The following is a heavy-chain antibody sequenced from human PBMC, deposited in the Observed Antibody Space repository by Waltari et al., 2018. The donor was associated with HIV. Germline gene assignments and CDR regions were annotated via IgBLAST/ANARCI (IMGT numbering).Heavy chain of an antibody. D-gene: IGHD6-6*01. Sequence: QLQLQESGPGLVKPSETLSLTCSVSGGPISSSSYYWGWVRAPPGKGLEWLGSFDYSECTYSNPAFKVRGTNSEDASRNQSSLELRSVIAADTAVYYCARGVPTIGSSSRGPGVADYWGQGTLVTVSS. CDR1: GGPISSSSYY. CDR2: FDYSECT. V-gene: IGHV4-39*07. CDR3: ARGVPTIGSSSRGPGVADY. J-gene: IGHJ4*02.